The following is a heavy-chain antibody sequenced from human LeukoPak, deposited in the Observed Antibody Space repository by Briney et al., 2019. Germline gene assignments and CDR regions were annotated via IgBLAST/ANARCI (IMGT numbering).Heavy chain of an antibody. Sequence: GGSLRLSCAASGFPFGSYGMHWVRQAPGKGLEWVALISYDGSNNHYADSMKGRFSISRDDSKNTLYLQMNSLRAEDTAVYYCAKDGATWRDPGAYWGQGTLVTVSS. CDR3: AKDGATWRDPGAY. J-gene: IGHJ4*02. CDR2: ISYDGSNN. V-gene: IGHV3-30*18. D-gene: IGHD7-27*01. CDR1: GFPFGSYG.